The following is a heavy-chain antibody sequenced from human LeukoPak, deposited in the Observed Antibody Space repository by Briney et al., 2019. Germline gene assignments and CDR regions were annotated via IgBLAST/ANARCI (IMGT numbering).Heavy chain of an antibody. Sequence: SQTLSLTCAISGDSVSSNSVGWHWIWQSPSRGLEWLGRTYYRSKWSNDYALSVKSRLTFNPDTSKNQFSLQLNSVTPDDTAVYYCARSYKYGYDFWGQGTLVTVSS. D-gene: IGHD5-24*01. CDR3: ARSYKYGYDF. J-gene: IGHJ4*02. CDR2: TYYRSKWSN. CDR1: GDSVSSNSVG. V-gene: IGHV6-1*01.